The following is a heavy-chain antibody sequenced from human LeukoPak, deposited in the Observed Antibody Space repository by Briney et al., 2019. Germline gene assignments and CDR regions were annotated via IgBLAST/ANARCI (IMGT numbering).Heavy chain of an antibody. Sequence: SSETLSLTCTVSGGSISSYYWSWIRQPPGKGLEWIGYIYYSGSTNYNPSLKSRVTISVDTSKNQFSLKLSSVTAADTAVYYCARVGYYGPGAFDIWGQGTMVTVSS. J-gene: IGHJ3*02. CDR2: IYYSGST. CDR3: ARVGYYGPGAFDI. D-gene: IGHD3-10*01. V-gene: IGHV4-59*01. CDR1: GGSISSYY.